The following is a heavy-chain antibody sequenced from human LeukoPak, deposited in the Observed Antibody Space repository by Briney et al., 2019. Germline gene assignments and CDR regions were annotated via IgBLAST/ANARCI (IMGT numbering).Heavy chain of an antibody. CDR1: GFTVSRSY. V-gene: IGHV3-66*01. CDR2: IYSGGRT. J-gene: IGHJ4*02. Sequence: GGSLRLSCAASGFTVSRSYMSWVRQAPGKGLEWVSVIYSGGRTYHADSVKGRFTISRDNSKNTVYLQMNGLRAEDTAVYYCRRNQDDYWGQATLVTVSS. CDR3: RRNQDDY.